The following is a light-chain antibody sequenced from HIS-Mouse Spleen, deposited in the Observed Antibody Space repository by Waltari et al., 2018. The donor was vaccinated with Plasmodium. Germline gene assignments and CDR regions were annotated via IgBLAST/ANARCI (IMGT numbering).Light chain of an antibody. Sequence: DIQMTQSPPTLSASVGDRVTITCRASQSISSWLAWYQQKPGKAPKLLLYKASSLESGVPSRFSGSGSGTEFTLTISSLQPDDFATYYCQQYNSYSYTFGQGTKLEIK. CDR3: QQYNSYSYT. CDR2: KAS. J-gene: IGKJ2*01. V-gene: IGKV1-5*03. CDR1: QSISSW.